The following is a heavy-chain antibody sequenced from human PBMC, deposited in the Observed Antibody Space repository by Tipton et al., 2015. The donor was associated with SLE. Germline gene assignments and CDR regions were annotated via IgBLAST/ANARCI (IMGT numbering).Heavy chain of an antibody. CDR2: INHSGGT. D-gene: IGHD1-26*01. Sequence: TLSLTCAVYGGSFSGYYWSWIRQPPGKGLEWIGEINHSGGTNYNPSLKSRVTISVDTSKNQFSPKLSSVTAADTAVYYCASYSGSYYDAFDIWGQGTMVTVSS. J-gene: IGHJ3*02. V-gene: IGHV4-34*01. CDR1: GGSFSGYY. CDR3: ASYSGSYYDAFDI.